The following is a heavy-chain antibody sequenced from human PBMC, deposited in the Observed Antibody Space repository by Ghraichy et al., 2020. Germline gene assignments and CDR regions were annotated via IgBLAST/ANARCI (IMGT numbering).Heavy chain of an antibody. CDR1: GFTFSSYW. CDR2: IKQDGSEK. CDR3: ARDLDYDFWSGYYRGGVAFDI. D-gene: IGHD3-3*01. Sequence: GSLRLSCAASGFTFSSYWMSWVRQAPGKGLEWVANIKQDGSEKYYVDSVKGRFTISRDNAKNSLYLQMNSLRAEDTAVYYCARDLDYDFWSGYYRGGVAFDIWGQGTMVTVSS. J-gene: IGHJ3*02. V-gene: IGHV3-7*01.